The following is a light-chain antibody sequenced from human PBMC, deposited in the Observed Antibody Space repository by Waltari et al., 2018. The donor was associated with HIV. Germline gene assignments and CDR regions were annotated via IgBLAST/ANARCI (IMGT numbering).Light chain of an antibody. CDR1: SSTIGSNI. J-gene: IGLJ3*02. CDR2: SNK. CDR3: AAWDDSLNAWV. V-gene: IGLV1-44*01. Sequence: QSVLTQPPSASGTPGQRVSISCSGSSSTIGSNIVNWYQQLPGTAPKLLIYSNKQRPPGVPDRLSGSKSGTSASLAISGLQSEDEADYYCAAWDDSLNAWVFGGGTKLTVL.